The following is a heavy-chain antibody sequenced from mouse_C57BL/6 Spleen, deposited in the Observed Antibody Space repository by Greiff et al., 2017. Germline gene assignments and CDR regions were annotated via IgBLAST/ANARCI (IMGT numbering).Heavy chain of an antibody. J-gene: IGHJ3*01. CDR2: ISSGSSTI. V-gene: IGHV5-17*01. CDR1: GFTFSDYG. CDR3: ARGVHTLDYDPLFAY. D-gene: IGHD2-4*01. Sequence: EVNVVESGGGLVKPGGSLKLSCAASGFTFSDYGMHWVRQAPEKGLEWVAYISSGSSTIYYADTVTGRFTISRDNAKNTLFLQMTSLRSEDTAMYYCARGVHTLDYDPLFAYWGQGTLVTVSA.